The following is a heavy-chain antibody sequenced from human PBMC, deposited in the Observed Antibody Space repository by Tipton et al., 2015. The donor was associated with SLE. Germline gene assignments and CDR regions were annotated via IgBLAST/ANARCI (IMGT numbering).Heavy chain of an antibody. CDR3: ASQHWELPDY. J-gene: IGHJ4*02. CDR2: IYYSGST. CDR1: GGSISSYY. V-gene: IGHV4-59*08. Sequence: GLVKPSETLSLTCTVSGGSISSYYWSWIRQPPGKGLEWIGYIYYSGSTNYNPSLKSRVTISVDTSKNQFSLKLSSVTAADTAVYYCASQHWELPDYWGQGTLVTVSS. D-gene: IGHD1-26*01.